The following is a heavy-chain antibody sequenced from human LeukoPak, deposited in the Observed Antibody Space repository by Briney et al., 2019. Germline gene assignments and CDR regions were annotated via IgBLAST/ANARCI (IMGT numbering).Heavy chain of an antibody. J-gene: IGHJ4*02. CDR1: GFTFSCYS. V-gene: IGHV3-48*04. CDR2: ISSSGSTI. Sequence: GGSLRLSCAASGFTFSCYSMNWVRQAPGKGVEGVSYISSSGSTIYYADSVKGRFANSRDNAKNTLYLQMNSLRAEDTAVYYCASLHSGIEGAFNDYWGQGTQVTASS. CDR3: ASLHSGIEGAFNDY. D-gene: IGHD1-26*01.